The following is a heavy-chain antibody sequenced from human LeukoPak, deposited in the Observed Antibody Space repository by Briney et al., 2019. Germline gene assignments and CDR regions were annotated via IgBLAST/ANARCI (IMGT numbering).Heavy chain of an antibody. CDR2: ISWNSGTI. CDR1: GFTFDDYA. CDR3: ARDGPIAAAGTAD. D-gene: IGHD6-13*01. V-gene: IGHV3-9*01. J-gene: IGHJ4*02. Sequence: PGRSLRLSCAASGFTFDDYAMHWVREAPGKGLEWVSGISWNSGTIGYADSVKGGFPISRANAKNSLSLQMNSLRAGDRAVYYCARDGPIAAAGTADWGQGTMVTVCS.